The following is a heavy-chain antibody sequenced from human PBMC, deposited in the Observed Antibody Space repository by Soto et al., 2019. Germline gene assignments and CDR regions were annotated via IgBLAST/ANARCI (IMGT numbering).Heavy chain of an antibody. Sequence: SETLSLTCTVSGGSISISSYYWCWIRQPAGKGLEWIGSIYYSGSTYYNPSLKSRVTISVDTSKNQFSLKLSSVTAADTAVYYCARLMIHSSGYNFDYWGQGTLVTVSS. J-gene: IGHJ4*02. CDR1: GGSISISSYY. V-gene: IGHV4-39*01. CDR2: IYYSGST. D-gene: IGHD3-22*01. CDR3: ARLMIHSSGYNFDY.